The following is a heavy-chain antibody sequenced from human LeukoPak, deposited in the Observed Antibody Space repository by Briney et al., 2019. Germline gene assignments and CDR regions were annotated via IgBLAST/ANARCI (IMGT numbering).Heavy chain of an antibody. CDR3: ARDPFYYDSSGSYYYYYYGMDV. CDR1: GGSISSSNW. J-gene: IGHJ6*02. Sequence: SETLSLTCAVSGGSISSSNWWRWVRQPPGKGLEWIGEIYHSGSTNYNPSLKSRVTISVDKSKNQFSLKLSSVTAADTAVYYCARDPFYYDSSGSYYYYYYGMDVWGQGTTVTVSS. CDR2: IYHSGST. V-gene: IGHV4-4*02. D-gene: IGHD3-22*01.